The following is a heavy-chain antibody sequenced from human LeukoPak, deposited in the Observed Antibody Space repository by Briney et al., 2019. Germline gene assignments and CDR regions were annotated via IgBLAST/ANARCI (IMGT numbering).Heavy chain of an antibody. Sequence: SETLSLTCAVYGGSFSGYYWSWIRQPPGKGLEWIGEINHSGSTNYNPSLKSRGTISVDTSKKQFSLKLSSVTAADTAVYYCARGWAAAGGFDYWGQGTLVTVSS. V-gene: IGHV4-34*01. J-gene: IGHJ4*02. CDR3: ARGWAAAGGFDY. CDR1: GGSFSGYY. D-gene: IGHD6-13*01. CDR2: INHSGST.